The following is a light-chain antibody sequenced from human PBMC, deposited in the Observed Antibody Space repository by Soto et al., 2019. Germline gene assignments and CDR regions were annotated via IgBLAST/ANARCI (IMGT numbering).Light chain of an antibody. V-gene: IGLV2-23*02. CDR1: SSVVGSDNL. Sequence: QSALTQPASVSGSPGQSITISCTGTSSVVGSDNLVSWYQQHPGKAPKFMIYEVSKRPSGVSNRFSGSKSGNTASLTISGLQAEDEADYYCCSYAGTSTYVFGTGTKVTVL. CDR3: CSYAGTSTYV. CDR2: EVS. J-gene: IGLJ1*01.